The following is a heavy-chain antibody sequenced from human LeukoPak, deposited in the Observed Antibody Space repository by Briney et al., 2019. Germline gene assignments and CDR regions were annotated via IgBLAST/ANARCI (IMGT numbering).Heavy chain of an antibody. D-gene: IGHD4-17*01. CDR2: IIPIFGTA. J-gene: IGHJ4*02. CDR1: GGTFSSYA. V-gene: IGHV1-69*06. Sequence: GASVKVSCKASGGTFSSYAISWVRQAPGQGLEWMGGIIPIFGTANYAQKFQGRVTITADKSTSTAYMELSSLRSEDTAVYYCARDLFRWGYGDSDVFEHWGQGTLVTVSS. CDR3: ARDLFRWGYGDSDVFEH.